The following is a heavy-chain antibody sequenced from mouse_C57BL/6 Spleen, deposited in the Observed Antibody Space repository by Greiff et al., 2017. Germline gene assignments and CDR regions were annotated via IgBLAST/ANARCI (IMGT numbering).Heavy chain of an antibody. J-gene: IGHJ1*03. V-gene: IGHV2-5*01. CDR3: AKNEAYYSNYGGYFDV. D-gene: IGHD2-5*01. CDR1: GFSLTSYG. CDR2: IWRGGST. Sequence: VQLQESGPGLVQPSQSLSITCTVSGFSLTSYGVHWVRQSPGKGLEWLGVIWRGGSTDYNAAFMSRLGITKDNSKSQVFFKMNSLQADDTAIYYCAKNEAYYSNYGGYFDVWGTGTTVTVSS.